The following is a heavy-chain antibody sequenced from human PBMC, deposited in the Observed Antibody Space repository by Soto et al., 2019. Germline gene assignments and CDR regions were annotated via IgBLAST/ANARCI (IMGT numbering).Heavy chain of an antibody. Sequence: QVQLQQWGAGLLKPSETLSLTCAVYGGSFSGYYWSWIRQPPGKGLEWIGEINHSGSTNYNPSLKSRVTISVDTSKNQFSLKLSSVTAAETAVYYCARANTEDIIVVVAAAWYFDLWGRGTLVTVSS. D-gene: IGHD2-15*01. J-gene: IGHJ2*01. V-gene: IGHV4-34*01. CDR3: ARANTEDIIVVVAAAWYFDL. CDR2: INHSGST. CDR1: GGSFSGYY.